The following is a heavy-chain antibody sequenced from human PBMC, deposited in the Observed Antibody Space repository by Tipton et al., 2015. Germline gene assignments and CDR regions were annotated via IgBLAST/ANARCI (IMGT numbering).Heavy chain of an antibody. Sequence: GSLRLSCAVSGFSFNLYWMNWVRQAPGKGLEWVSSISSSSSYIYYADSVKGRFTISRDNAKNSLYLQMNSLRAEDTAVYYCARGYDQAIRFRGFDVWGEGTTVIVSS. CDR1: GFSFNLYW. CDR3: ARGYDQAIRFRGFDV. J-gene: IGHJ6*04. D-gene: IGHD3-3*01. CDR2: ISSSSSYI. V-gene: IGHV3-21*01.